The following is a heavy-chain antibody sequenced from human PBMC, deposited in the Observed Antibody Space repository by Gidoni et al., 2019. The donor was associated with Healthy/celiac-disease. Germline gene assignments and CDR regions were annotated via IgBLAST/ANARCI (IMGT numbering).Heavy chain of an antibody. J-gene: IGHJ6*02. CDR3: ARDVQWLVPYYYYYYGMDV. D-gene: IGHD6-19*01. Sequence: QVQLVESGGGVVQPGRSLRLSCAASGFTFSSYAMHWVRQAPGKGLEWVAVISYDGSNKYYADSVKGRFTISRDNSKNTLYLQMNSLRAEDTAVYYCARDVQWLVPYYYYYYGMDVWGQGTTVTVSS. CDR1: GFTFSSYA. V-gene: IGHV3-30-3*01. CDR2: ISYDGSNK.